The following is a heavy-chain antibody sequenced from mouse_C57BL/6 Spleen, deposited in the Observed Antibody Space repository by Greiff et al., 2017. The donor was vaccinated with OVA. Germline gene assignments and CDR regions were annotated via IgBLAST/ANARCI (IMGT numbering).Heavy chain of an antibody. D-gene: IGHD6-2*01. J-gene: IGHJ4*01. CDR1: GFTFTDYY. CDR2: IRNKANGYTT. V-gene: IGHV7-3*01. CDR3: ARDSLYYAMDY. Sequence: DVMLVESGGGLVQPGGSLSLSCAASGFTFTDYYMSWVRQPPGKALEWLGFIRNKANGYTTEYSASVKGRFTISRDNSRSILYLQMNALRAEDSATYYCARDSLYYAMDYWGQGTSVTVSS.